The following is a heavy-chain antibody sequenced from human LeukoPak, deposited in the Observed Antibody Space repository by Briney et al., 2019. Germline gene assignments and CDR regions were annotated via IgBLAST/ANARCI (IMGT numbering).Heavy chain of an antibody. D-gene: IGHD1-26*01. V-gene: IGHV3-23*01. Sequence: GGSLRLSCAASGFTFSTYAMSWVRQAPGKGLEWVSAISGSGGSTYYADSVKGRFTISRDNSKNTLYLQMNSLRAGDTAIYYCAKDVVGTTTFFDHWGQGTLVTVSS. CDR1: GFTFSTYA. CDR3: AKDVVGTTTFFDH. CDR2: ISGSGGST. J-gene: IGHJ4*02.